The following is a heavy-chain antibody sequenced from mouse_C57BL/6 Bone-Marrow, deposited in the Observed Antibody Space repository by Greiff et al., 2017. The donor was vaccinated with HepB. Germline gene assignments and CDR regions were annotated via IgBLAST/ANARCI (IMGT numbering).Heavy chain of an antibody. CDR3: ARTTGDY. J-gene: IGHJ2*01. CDR2: ISYDGSN. V-gene: IGHV3-6*01. CDR1: GYSITSGYY. Sequence: EVQLQQSGPGLVKPSQSLSLTCSVTGYSITSGYYWNWIRQFPGNKLEWMGYISYDGSNNYNPSLKNRISITRDTSKNQFFLKLNSVTTEDTATYYCARTTGDYWGQGTTLTVSS.